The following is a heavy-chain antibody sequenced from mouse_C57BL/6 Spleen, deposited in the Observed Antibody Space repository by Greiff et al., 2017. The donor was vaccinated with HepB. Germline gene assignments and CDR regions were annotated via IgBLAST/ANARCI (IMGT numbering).Heavy chain of an antibody. J-gene: IGHJ1*03. D-gene: IGHD1-1*01. CDR2: IYPRDGST. V-gene: IGHV1-85*01. CDR3: ASITTVGYFDV. Sequence: LVESGPELVKPGASVKLSCKASGYTFTSYDINWVKQRPGQGLEWIGWIYPRDGSTKYNEKFKGKATLTVDTSSSTAYMELHSLTSEDSAVYFCASITTVGYFDVWGTGTTVTVSS. CDR1: GYTFTSYD.